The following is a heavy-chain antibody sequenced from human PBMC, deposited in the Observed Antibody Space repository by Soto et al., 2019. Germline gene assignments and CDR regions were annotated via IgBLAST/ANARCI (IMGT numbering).Heavy chain of an antibody. CDR2: IDPNTGVT. V-gene: IGHV1-2*02. Sequence: QVQLVQSGAEVKKPGASAKVSCKAYDYSFTGYRIHWVRQAPGQGLEWMGWIDPNTGVTNYARKFQDRIAMTRDTSISTAYLELRTLRSDDTAVYYCATVHRSSTSRGSDFDPWGQGTHVTVSS. J-gene: IGHJ5*02. D-gene: IGHD2-2*01. CDR3: ATVHRSSTSRGSDFDP. CDR1: DYSFTGYR.